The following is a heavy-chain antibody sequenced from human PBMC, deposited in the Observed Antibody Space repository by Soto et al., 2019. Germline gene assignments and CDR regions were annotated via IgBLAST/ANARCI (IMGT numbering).Heavy chain of an antibody. CDR1: GGTFSRYA. CDR2: IIPIFGTA. V-gene: IGHV1-69*13. CDR3: ARGTRKDRYYYGMDV. J-gene: IGHJ6*02. Sequence: SVKVSCEASGGTFSRYAISWVRQAPGQGLEWMGGIIPIFGTANYAQKFQGRVTITADESTSTAYMELSSLRSEDTAVYYCARGTRKDRYYYGMDVWGQGTTVTVSS.